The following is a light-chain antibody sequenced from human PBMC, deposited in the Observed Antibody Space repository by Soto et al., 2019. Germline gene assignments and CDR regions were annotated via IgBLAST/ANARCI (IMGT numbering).Light chain of an antibody. CDR3: QQSNNWPRT. CDR1: HSVSNN. Sequence: EIVMTQSPATLSVSPGERATLSCRASHSVSNNLAWYQQKPGQAPRLLIYGISTRATGIPARFSGSGSGTEFTLTISSLQSEDFAVYYCQQSNNWPRTFGQGTKVEIK. CDR2: GIS. J-gene: IGKJ1*01. V-gene: IGKV3-15*01.